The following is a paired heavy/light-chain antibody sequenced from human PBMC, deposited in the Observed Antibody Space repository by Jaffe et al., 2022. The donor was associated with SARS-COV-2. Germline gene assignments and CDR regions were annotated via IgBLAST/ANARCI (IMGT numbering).Heavy chain of an antibody. V-gene: IGHV4-39*01. D-gene: IGHD2-21*01. CDR1: GGSIGSSSSY. J-gene: IGHJ6*04. CDR2: IYYSGST. Sequence: QLQLQESGPGLVKPSETLSLTCTVSGGSIGSSSSYWGWIRQPPGKGLEWIGTIYYSGSTYYNPSLRSRLTISVDTSKNQFSLKLNSVAAADTAVYFCARHSRPYFYYLDVWGKGTTVTVSS. CDR3: ARHSRPYFYYLDV.
Light chain of an antibody. V-gene: IGKV3-20*01. J-gene: IGKJ1*01. Sequence: EIVLTQSPGTLSLSPGERATLSCRASQSVSSSYLAWYQQKPGQAPRLLIYGASSRATGIPDRFSGSGSGTDFTLTISRLEPEDFTVYYCQQYGSSLWTFGQGTKVEIK. CDR1: QSVSSSY. CDR3: QQYGSSLWT. CDR2: GAS.